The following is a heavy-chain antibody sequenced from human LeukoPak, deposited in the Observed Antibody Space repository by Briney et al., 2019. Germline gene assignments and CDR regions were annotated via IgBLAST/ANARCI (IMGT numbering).Heavy chain of an antibody. CDR3: ASWRYYDTLTGYYPFDY. CDR1: GGTFSSYA. V-gene: IGHV1-69*01. Sequence: SVKVSCKASGGTFSSYAISWVRQAPGQGLEWMSGIIPSLGTANYAQKFQGRVTITADESTSTAYMELSSLRSEDTAVYYCASWRYYDTLTGYYPFDYWGQGTLVTVSS. CDR2: IIPSLGTA. D-gene: IGHD3-9*01. J-gene: IGHJ4*02.